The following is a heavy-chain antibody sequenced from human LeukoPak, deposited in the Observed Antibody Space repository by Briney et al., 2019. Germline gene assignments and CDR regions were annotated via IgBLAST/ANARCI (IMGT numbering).Heavy chain of an antibody. CDR3: AKKESSSSWYDYFDY. CDR1: GFTSSSYA. Sequence: GGSLRLSCAASGFTSSSYAMSWVRQAPGKGLEWVSAISGSGGSTYYADSVKGRFTISRDNSKNTLYLQMNSLRAEDTAVYYCAKKESSSSWYDYFDYWGQGTLVTVSS. J-gene: IGHJ4*02. D-gene: IGHD6-13*01. V-gene: IGHV3-23*01. CDR2: ISGSGGST.